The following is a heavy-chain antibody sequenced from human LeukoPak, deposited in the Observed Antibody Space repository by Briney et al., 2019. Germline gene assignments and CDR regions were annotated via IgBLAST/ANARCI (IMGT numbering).Heavy chain of an antibody. Sequence: SETLSLTCTVSGGSIGTYYWSWVRQPAGKGLEWIGRFYVSGSIDYNPSPKSRITISVDKSKNQFSLKLTSVTAADTAVYYCARQGGLGTPASGSLEAFDYWGQGTLVTVSS. V-gene: IGHV4-4*07. D-gene: IGHD4-23*01. CDR3: ARQGGLGTPASGSLEAFDY. CDR2: FYVSGSI. J-gene: IGHJ4*02. CDR1: GGSIGTYY.